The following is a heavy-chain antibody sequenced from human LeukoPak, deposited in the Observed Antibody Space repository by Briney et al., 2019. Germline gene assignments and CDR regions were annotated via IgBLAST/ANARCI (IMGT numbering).Heavy chain of an antibody. V-gene: IGHV1-69*05. J-gene: IGHJ4*02. CDR1: GGTFSSYA. D-gene: IGHD2-2*01. CDR3: AIPYCSSTSCWDY. Sequence: PVKVSCKASGGTFSSYAISWVRQAPGQGLEWMGGIIPIFGTANYAQKFQGRVTITTDESTSTAYMELSSLRSEDTAVYYCAIPYCSSTSCWDYWGQGTLVTVSS. CDR2: IIPIFGTA.